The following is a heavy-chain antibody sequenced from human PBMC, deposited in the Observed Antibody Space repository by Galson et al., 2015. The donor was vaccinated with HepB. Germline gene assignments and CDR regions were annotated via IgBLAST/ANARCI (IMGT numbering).Heavy chain of an antibody. J-gene: IGHJ5*02. CDR1: GGSISSGDHY. V-gene: IGHV4-30-4*01. D-gene: IGHD1-1*01. CDR3: ARDSPIELAPGWLDP. Sequence: TLSLTCTVSGGSISSGDHYWSWIRQPPGKGLERIGYIYSSGSTYYNPSLQRRVVILVDSSKNLLSLKLTSVTAADTAVYYCARDSPIELAPGWLDPWGQGTLVTVSS. CDR2: IYSSGST.